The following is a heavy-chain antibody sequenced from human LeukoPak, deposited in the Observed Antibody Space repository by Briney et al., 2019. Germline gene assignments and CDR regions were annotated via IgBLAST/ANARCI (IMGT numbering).Heavy chain of an antibody. CDR2: IIWNSGSI. CDR1: GFTVSTTH. D-gene: IGHD1-26*01. V-gene: IGHV3-9*01. CDR3: AKEMTGGSGSYYRGVFDY. Sequence: GGSLRLSCAASGFTVSTTHMSWVRQTPGKGLEWVSGIIWNSGSIGYADSVKGRFTISRDNAKNSLYLQMNSLRAEDTALYYCAKEMTGGSGSYYRGVFDYWGQGTLVTVSS. J-gene: IGHJ4*02.